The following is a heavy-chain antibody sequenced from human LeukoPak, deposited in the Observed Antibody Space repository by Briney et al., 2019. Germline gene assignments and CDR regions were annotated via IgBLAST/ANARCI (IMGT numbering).Heavy chain of an antibody. J-gene: IGHJ1*01. CDR1: GFTFSSYA. CDR3: ARGRRDCSSTSCYAPYFQH. CDR2: ISYDGSNK. D-gene: IGHD2-2*01. Sequence: PGRSLRLSCAASGFTFSSYAMHWVRQAPGKGLEWVAVISYDGSNKYYADSVKGRFTISRDNAKITLYLQMNSLRAEDTAVYYCARGRRDCSSTSCYAPYFQHWGQGTLVTVSS. V-gene: IGHV3-30*04.